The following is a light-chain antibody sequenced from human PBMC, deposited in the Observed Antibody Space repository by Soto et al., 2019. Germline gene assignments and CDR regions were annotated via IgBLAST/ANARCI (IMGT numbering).Light chain of an antibody. CDR3: QQYNSWPPMWT. J-gene: IGKJ1*01. Sequence: EIVLTQSPGTLSLSRGERATLSCRASQSVSSNLAWYQQKPGQAPRLLIHGASSRATGIPARFSGSGSGTQFTLTISSLQSEDFAVYYCQQYNSWPPMWTFGQGTKVDIK. CDR1: QSVSSN. V-gene: IGKV3D-15*01. CDR2: GAS.